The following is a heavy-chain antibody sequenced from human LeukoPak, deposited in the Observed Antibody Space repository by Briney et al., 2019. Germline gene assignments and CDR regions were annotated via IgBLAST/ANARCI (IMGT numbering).Heavy chain of an antibody. Sequence: GGSLRLSCAASGFSFSSNYMTWVRQAPGKGLEWVSVIYSGGSTYYSDSVKGRFTISRDNSKNTLYLQMNSLRADDTAVYYCAKERTMVRGVIYSWGQGTLVTVSS. D-gene: IGHD3-10*01. CDR2: IYSGGST. CDR3: AKERTMVRGVIYS. V-gene: IGHV3-53*01. CDR1: GFSFSSNY. J-gene: IGHJ4*02.